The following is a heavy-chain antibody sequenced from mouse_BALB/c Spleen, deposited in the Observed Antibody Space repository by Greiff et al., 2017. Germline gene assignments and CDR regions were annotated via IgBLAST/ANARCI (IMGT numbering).Heavy chain of an antibody. CDR1: GFNIKDYY. D-gene: IGHD2-4*01. CDR3: NASGIKGAMDY. Sequence: VQLQQSGAELVRSGASVKLSCTASGFNIKDYYMPWVKQRPEQGLEWIGWIDPENGDTEYAPKFQGKATMTADTSSNTAYLQLSSLTSEDTAVYYCNASGIKGAMDYWGQGTSVTVSS. V-gene: IGHV14-4*02. CDR2: IDPENGDT. J-gene: IGHJ4*01.